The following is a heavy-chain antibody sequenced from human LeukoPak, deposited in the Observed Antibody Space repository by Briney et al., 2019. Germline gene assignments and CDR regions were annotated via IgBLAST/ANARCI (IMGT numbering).Heavy chain of an antibody. CDR3: TSTRVAVAGFY. CDR1: GFTFNDYA. J-gene: IGHJ4*02. CDR2: ISWNSGSI. V-gene: IGHV3-9*01. D-gene: IGHD6-13*01. Sequence: PGGSLRLSCAASGFTFNDYAMHWVRQAPGKGLEWVSGISWNSGSIAYADSVKGRFTISRDNAKNSLYLQMNSLRAEDTALYYCTSTRVAVAGFYWGQGTLVTVSS.